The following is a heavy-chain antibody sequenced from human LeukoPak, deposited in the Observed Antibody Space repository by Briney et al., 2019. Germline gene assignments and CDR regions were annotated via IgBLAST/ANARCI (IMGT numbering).Heavy chain of an antibody. D-gene: IGHD2-2*01. CDR3: CTVPAAPPRLSFDY. J-gene: IGHJ4*02. V-gene: IGHV1-24*01. Sequence: ASVKVSCKVSGYTLTELSMHWVRQAPGKGLEWMGGFDPEDGETIYAQKFQGRVTMTEDTSTDTAYMELSSLRSEDTAVYYCCTVPAAPPRLSFDYWGQGTLVTVSS. CDR1: GYTLTELS. CDR2: FDPEDGET.